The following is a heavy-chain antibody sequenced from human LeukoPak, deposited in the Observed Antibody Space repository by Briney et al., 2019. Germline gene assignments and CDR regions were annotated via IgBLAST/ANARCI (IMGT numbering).Heavy chain of an antibody. CDR1: GGSISSGSYY. Sequence: PSETLSLTCTVSGGSISSGSYYWSWIRQPAGKGLEWIGRIYTSGSTNYNPSLKSRVTISVDTSKNQFSLKLSSVTAADTAVYYCARDGYCSSTSCSYYFDYWGQGTLVTVSS. CDR2: IYTSGST. CDR3: ARDGYCSSTSCSYYFDY. V-gene: IGHV4-61*02. D-gene: IGHD2-2*01. J-gene: IGHJ4*02.